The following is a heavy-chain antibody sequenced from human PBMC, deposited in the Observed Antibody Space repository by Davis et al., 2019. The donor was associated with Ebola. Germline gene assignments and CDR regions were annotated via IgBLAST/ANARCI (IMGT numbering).Heavy chain of an antibody. CDR2: INQSGST. V-gene: IGHV4-34*01. CDR1: GLSFSGYY. CDR3: ARGGGVVGANGDS. D-gene: IGHD1-26*01. J-gene: IGHJ4*02. Sequence: MPSETLSLTCAVYGLSFSGYYWTWIRQPPGKGLEWIGEINQSGSTNYNPSLKSRVTISVDTSKNQFSLKLNSVTAADTAVYYCARGGGVVGANGDSWGQGTLVTVSS.